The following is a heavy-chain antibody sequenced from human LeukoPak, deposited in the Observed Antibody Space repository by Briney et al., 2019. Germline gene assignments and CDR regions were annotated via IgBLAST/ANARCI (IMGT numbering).Heavy chain of an antibody. CDR3: AKDDSSGWYSVTPSYFDY. D-gene: IGHD6-19*01. Sequence: PGGSLRLSCAASGFTFSSYGMHWVRQAPGKGLEWVAVISYDGSNKYYADSLKGRLTISRDNPKHTLYLQMNSLRAEDTAVYYCAKDDSSGWYSVTPSYFDYWGQGTLVTVSS. CDR1: GFTFSSYG. J-gene: IGHJ4*02. CDR2: ISYDGSNK. V-gene: IGHV3-30*18.